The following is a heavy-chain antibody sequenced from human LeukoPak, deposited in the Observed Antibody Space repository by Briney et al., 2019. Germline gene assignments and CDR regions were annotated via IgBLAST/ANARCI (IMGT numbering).Heavy chain of an antibody. Sequence: GGSLRLSCAASGFTFSSYGMSWVRQAPGKGLEWVSAISGSGGSTYYADSVKGRFTISRDNSKNMLYLQMNSLRAEDTAVYYCARGLQETLAWLKALSAFDIWGQGTMVTVSS. CDR2: ISGSGGST. CDR1: GFTFSSYG. CDR3: ARGLQETLAWLKALSAFDI. J-gene: IGHJ3*02. V-gene: IGHV3-23*01. D-gene: IGHD5-24*01.